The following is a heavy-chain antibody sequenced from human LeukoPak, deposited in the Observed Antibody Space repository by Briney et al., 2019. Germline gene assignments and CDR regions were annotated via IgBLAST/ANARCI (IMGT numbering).Heavy chain of an antibody. Sequence: GGSLRLSCAASGFTVANDRMSWVRQAPGKGLEWVANIKQDGSEKHYVDSVKGRFTISRDNAENSLYLQMNSLRAEDTAVYYCAGSGFWGQGTLVTVSS. CDR3: AGSGF. CDR1: GFTVANDR. V-gene: IGHV3-7*01. D-gene: IGHD6-25*01. J-gene: IGHJ4*02. CDR2: IKQDGSEK.